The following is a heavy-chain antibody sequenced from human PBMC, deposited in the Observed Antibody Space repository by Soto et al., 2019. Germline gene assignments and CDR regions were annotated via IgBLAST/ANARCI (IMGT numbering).Heavy chain of an antibody. Sequence: QVQLQESGPGLVKPSQTLSLTCTVSGGSISTGGYYWNWIRQHPGKGLEWIGYFYYSGSTYYNPSLKRWSTIPINTSKNQFSLKLSSVTAADTAVYYCARSVFPWGQGTLVTVSS. CDR3: ARSVFP. J-gene: IGHJ5*02. V-gene: IGHV4-31*03. CDR2: FYYSGST. CDR1: GGSISTGGYY.